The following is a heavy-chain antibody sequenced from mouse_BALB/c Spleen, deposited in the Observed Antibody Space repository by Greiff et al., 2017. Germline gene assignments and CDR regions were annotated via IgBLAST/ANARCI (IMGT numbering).Heavy chain of an antibody. D-gene: IGHD1-1*01. CDR2: ISSGGSYT. V-gene: IGHV5-9-3*01. Sequence: EVQLVESGAGLVKPGGSLKLSCAASGFTFSSYAMSWVRQTPAKRLEWVATISSGGSYTYYPHSVKGRFTISRDNAKNTLYLQVSSLTSEDTAMYYYARHEGSYDSSYWWFAYWGEGTTVTVSA. CDR3: ARHEGSYDSSYWWFAY. J-gene: IGHJ1*01. CDR1: GFTFSSYA.